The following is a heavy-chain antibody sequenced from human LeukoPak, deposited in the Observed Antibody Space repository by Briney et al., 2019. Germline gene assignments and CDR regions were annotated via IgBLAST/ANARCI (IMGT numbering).Heavy chain of an antibody. Sequence: GGSLRLSCAASGFTFSSYSMNWVRQAPGKGLEWVSYISSGSSTIYYADSAKGRFTISRDNAENSLYLQMNSLRVEDTAVFYCARGAVAGIYHFDFWGQGTLVTVSS. J-gene: IGHJ4*02. CDR3: ARGAVAGIYHFDF. V-gene: IGHV3-48*01. CDR2: ISSGSSTI. CDR1: GFTFSSYS. D-gene: IGHD6-19*01.